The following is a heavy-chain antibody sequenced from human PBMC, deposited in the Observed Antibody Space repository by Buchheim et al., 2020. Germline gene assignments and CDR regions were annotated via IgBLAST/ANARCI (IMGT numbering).Heavy chain of an antibody. CDR2: ISYDGSNK. V-gene: IGHV3-30*03. J-gene: IGHJ4*02. Sequence: QVQLVESGGGVVQPGRSLRLSCAASGFTFSSYGMHWVRQAPGKGLEWVAVISYDGSNKYYADSVKGRFTISRDNSKNTLYLQMNSLRAEDTAVYYCAREAGWRYSSGWYGDYWGQGTL. CDR1: GFTFSSYG. D-gene: IGHD6-19*01. CDR3: AREAGWRYSSGWYGDY.